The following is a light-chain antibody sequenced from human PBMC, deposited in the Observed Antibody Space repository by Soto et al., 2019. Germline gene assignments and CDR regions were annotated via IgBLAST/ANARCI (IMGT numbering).Light chain of an antibody. J-gene: IGLJ7*01. Sequence: QSALTQPASVSGSPGQSITLSCTGTSSDVGGYNYGSWYQQHPGKAPKLMIYDVSNRPSGVSNRFSGSKSGNTASLTISGLQAEDEADYYCSSYTSSSRVFGGGTQLTVL. CDR3: SSYTSSSRV. CDR2: DVS. CDR1: SSDVGGYNY. V-gene: IGLV2-14*01.